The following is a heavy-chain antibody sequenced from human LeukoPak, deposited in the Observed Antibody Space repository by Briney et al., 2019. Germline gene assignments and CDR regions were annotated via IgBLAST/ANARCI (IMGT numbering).Heavy chain of an antibody. J-gene: IGHJ6*02. CDR3: ATRPGYSTIYGMDV. V-gene: IGHV3-21*01. Sequence: GGSLRLSCAASGFTFSSYSMNWVRQAPGKGLEWVSSISSSSSYIYYADSVKGRFTISRDNAKNSLYLQMNSLRAEDTAVYYCATRPGYSTIYGMDVWGQGATVTVSS. CDR1: GFTFSSYS. D-gene: IGHD6-13*01. CDR2: ISSSSSYI.